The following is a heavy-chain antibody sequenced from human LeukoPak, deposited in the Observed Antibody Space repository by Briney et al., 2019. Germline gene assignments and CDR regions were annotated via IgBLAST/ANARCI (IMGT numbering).Heavy chain of an antibody. J-gene: IGHJ3*02. V-gene: IGHV3-23*01. CDR1: GFTFTNYA. CDR2: LSPSGADT. CDR3: ARRAYNWGAFDI. Sequence: PGRSLRLSCAASGFTFTNYAMSWVRQAPGKGLEWVSTLSPSGADTYYADSVKGRFTISRDISKNTLYLQMNSLRAEDTAVYSCARRAYNWGAFDIWGQGTMVTVSS. D-gene: IGHD5-24*01.